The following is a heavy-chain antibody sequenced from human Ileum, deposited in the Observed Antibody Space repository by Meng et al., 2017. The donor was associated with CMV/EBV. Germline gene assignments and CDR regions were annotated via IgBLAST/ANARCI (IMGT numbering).Heavy chain of an antibody. CDR3: ARDCSSTSCADAFDI. J-gene: IGHJ3*02. D-gene: IGHD2-2*01. CDR2: IYYSGST. V-gene: IGHV4-61*01. Sequence: SETLSLTCTASGGSVSSGSYYWSWIRQPPGKGLEWIGYIYYSGSTNYNPSLKSRVTISVDTSKNQFSLKLSSVTAADTAVYYCARDCSSTSCADAFDIWGQGTMVTVSS. CDR1: GGSVSSGSYY.